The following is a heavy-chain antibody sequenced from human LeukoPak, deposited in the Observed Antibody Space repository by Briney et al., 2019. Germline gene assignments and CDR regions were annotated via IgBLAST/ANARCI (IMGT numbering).Heavy chain of an antibody. CDR2: IYYSGST. Sequence: PSETLSLTCTVSGGSISSYYWSWIRQPPGKGLEWIGYIYYSGSTNYNPSLKSRVTISVDTSKNQFSLKLSSVTAADTAVYYCARAGLVVWDYYFDYWGQGTLVTVFS. CDR1: GGSISSYY. CDR3: ARAGLVVWDYYFDY. J-gene: IGHJ4*02. D-gene: IGHD3-22*01. V-gene: IGHV4-59*01.